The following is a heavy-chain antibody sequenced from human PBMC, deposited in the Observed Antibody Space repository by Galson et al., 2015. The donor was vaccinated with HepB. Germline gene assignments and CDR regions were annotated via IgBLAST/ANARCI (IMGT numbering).Heavy chain of an antibody. CDR1: GFTFRNYA. CDR3: AKGRGVGATPHTLDF. CDR2: ISGSGGGT. V-gene: IGHV3-23*01. Sequence: SLRLSCAASGFTFRNYAMTWVRQAPGKGLEWVSTISGSGGGTYYADSVRGRATISRDYSDNRLYLQMNSLRAEDTALYYCAKGRGVGATPHTLDFWGQGTLVTVSS. D-gene: IGHD1-26*01. J-gene: IGHJ4*02.